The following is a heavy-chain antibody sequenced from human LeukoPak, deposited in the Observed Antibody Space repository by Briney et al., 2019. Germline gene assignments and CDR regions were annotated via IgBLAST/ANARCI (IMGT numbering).Heavy chain of an antibody. V-gene: IGHV1-69*02. Sequence: GASVKVSCKASGGTFSSYTISWVRQAPGQGLEWMGRIIPTLGIANYAQKFQGRVTITADKSTSTAYMELSGLRSEDTAVYYCARSRWELQDYAFDIWGQGTMVTVSS. CDR2: IIPTLGIA. CDR1: GGTFSSYT. CDR3: ARSRWELQDYAFDI. D-gene: IGHD2-15*01. J-gene: IGHJ3*02.